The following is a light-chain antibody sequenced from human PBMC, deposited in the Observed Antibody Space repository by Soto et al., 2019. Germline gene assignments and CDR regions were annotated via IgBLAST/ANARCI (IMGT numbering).Light chain of an antibody. CDR2: GSS. Sequence: EILMTQSPATLSVFPGERVTLSCRASQSVSSNLAWYQQKPGQPPRLLIYGSSTRATGIPARFSGGGSGTDFTLTISSLQSEDFAVYYCQEYNNWPPLTFGQGTKV. CDR3: QEYNNWPPLT. CDR1: QSVSSN. J-gene: IGKJ1*01. V-gene: IGKV3-15*01.